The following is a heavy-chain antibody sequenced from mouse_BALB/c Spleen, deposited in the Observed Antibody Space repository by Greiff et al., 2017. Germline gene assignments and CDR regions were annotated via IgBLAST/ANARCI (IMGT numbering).Heavy chain of an antibody. CDR3: NPRYGFDY. V-gene: IGHV14-4*02. CDR2: IDPENGDT. D-gene: IGHD2-14*01. Sequence: EVKLMESGAELVRSGASVKLSCTASGFNIKDYYMHWVKQRPEQGLEWIGWIDPENGDTEYAPKFQGKATMTADTSSNTAYLQLSSLTSEDTAVYYCNPRYGFDYWGQGTTLTVSS. CDR1: GFNIKDYY. J-gene: IGHJ2*01.